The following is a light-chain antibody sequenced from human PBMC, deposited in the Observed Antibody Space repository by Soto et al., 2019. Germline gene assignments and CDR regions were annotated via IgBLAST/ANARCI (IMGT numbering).Light chain of an antibody. CDR2: EVS. J-gene: IGLJ1*01. Sequence: QSVLTQPASVSGSPGQSITISCTGTTSDVGGYNYVCWYQQHPGKAPKLMIYEVSNRPSGVSTRFSGSKSGNTASLTISGLQAEDEADYYCSSYTSSSTLSVFGTGTKVTVL. CDR1: TSDVGGYNY. V-gene: IGLV2-14*01. CDR3: SSYTSSSTLSV.